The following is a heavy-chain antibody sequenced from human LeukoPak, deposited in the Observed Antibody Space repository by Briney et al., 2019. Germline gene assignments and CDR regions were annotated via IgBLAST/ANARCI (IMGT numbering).Heavy chain of an antibody. J-gene: IGHJ1*01. CDR2: ISGSGGST. CDR1: GFTFSSYA. V-gene: IGHV3-23*01. Sequence: GGSLRLSCAASGFTFSSYAMSGVPHAPGEGVEGVSAISGSGGSTYYADSVKGRFTISRDNSKNTMYLQMKSLRAEDTAVYYCAKALDDFWSGYEYFQHWGQGTLVTVSS. D-gene: IGHD3-3*01. CDR3: AKALDDFWSGYEYFQH.